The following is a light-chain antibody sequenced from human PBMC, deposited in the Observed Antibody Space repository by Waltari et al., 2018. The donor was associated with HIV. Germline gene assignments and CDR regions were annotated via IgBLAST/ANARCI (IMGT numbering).Light chain of an antibody. CDR2: EDD. CDR1: AGSITSNH. CDR3: QSSDRNNQV. V-gene: IGLV6-57*01. J-gene: IGLJ3*02. Sequence: NFIITQPHSLSESPGKTLTLPLPHTAGSITSNHVQWYQRRPRGSPPTVSYEDDQRASGVPGRFSVSIDSSSNSASLTICGLKPEDEADYYCQSSDRNNQVFGGGTKLTVL.